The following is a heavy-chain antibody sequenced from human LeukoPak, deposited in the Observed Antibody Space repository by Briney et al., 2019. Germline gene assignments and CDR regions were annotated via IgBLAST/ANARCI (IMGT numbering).Heavy chain of an antibody. J-gene: IGHJ6*02. Sequence: GGSLRLSCLASGFSFNSYTMNWVREAPGKGLEWVSTISPVSSYTWYAESVKGRFTISRDNPKSSLYLQMDSLRAEDTAVYYCVRDVSRRIGMDVWGQGTTVTVSS. V-gene: IGHV3-21*01. CDR1: GFSFNSYT. CDR2: ISPVSSYT. D-gene: IGHD2/OR15-2a*01. CDR3: VRDVSRRIGMDV.